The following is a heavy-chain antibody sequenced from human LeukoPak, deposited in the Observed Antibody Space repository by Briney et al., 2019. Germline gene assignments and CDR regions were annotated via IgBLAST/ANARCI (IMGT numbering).Heavy chain of an antibody. J-gene: IGHJ4*02. Sequence: GGSLRLSCAASGFTVSSNYMSWVRQAPGKGLEWVSGIYSGGTTYYADSVKARFSISRDNSKNTLYLQMNSLRAEDTAVYYCARQRPFDYWGQGTLVTASS. CDR1: GFTVSSNY. CDR3: ARQRPFDY. CDR2: IYSGGTT. V-gene: IGHV3-53*01.